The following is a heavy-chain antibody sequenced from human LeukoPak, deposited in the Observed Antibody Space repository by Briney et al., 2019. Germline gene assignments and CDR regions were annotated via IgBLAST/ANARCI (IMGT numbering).Heavy chain of an antibody. CDR3: ARGSDVDTAMAVDY. CDR2: INPNSGGT. J-gene: IGHJ4*02. Sequence: ASVKVSCKASGYTFTGYYMHWVRQAPGQGLEWMGWINPNSGGTNYAQKFQGWVTMTRDTSISTAYMELSRLRSDDTAVYYCARGSDVDTAMAVDYWGQGTLVTVSS. V-gene: IGHV1-2*04. D-gene: IGHD5-18*01. CDR1: GYTFTGYY.